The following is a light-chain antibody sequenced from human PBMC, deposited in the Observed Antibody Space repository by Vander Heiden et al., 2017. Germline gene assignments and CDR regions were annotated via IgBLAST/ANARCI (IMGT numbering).Light chain of an antibody. J-gene: IGLJ2*01. CDR1: ALAKKY. CDR2: KDN. V-gene: IGLV3-16*01. Sequence: SYEVTQPPSVSVSLGQMARATCSEEALAKKYVYWYQQKPGQFPVLVIYKDNERPSGIPERFAGSSSGTIVTLTISGVQAEDEADHYCLRADSSGSYVVFGGGTKLTVL. CDR3: LRADSSGSYVV.